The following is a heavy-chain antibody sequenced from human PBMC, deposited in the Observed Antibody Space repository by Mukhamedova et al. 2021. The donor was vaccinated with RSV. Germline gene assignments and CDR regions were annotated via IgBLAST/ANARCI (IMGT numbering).Heavy chain of an antibody. Sequence: RTSWMHWVRQAPGKGLVWVSFINRDGSSTSYADSVKGRFTISRDNAKNTLYLHMNSLRAEDTGVYYCTRDGSYASGYWGQGTLVT. J-gene: IGHJ4*02. V-gene: IGHV3-74*01. CDR3: TRDGSYASGY. CDR2: INRDGSST. CDR1: RTSW. D-gene: IGHD1-26*01.